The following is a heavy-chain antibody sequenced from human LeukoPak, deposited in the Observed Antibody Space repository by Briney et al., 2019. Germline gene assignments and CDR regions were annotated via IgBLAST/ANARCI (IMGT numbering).Heavy chain of an antibody. Sequence: SVKVSCKASGGTFSRYPINWVRQAPGQGLEWMGGIIPIFGAANYAQKFQGRVTITADKSTSTAYMELSSLRSEDTAVYYCARDRYPENYYYYMDVWGKGTTVTVSS. CDR3: ARDRYPENYYYYMDV. CDR1: GGTFSRYP. D-gene: IGHD1-14*01. J-gene: IGHJ6*03. V-gene: IGHV1-69*06. CDR2: IIPIFGAA.